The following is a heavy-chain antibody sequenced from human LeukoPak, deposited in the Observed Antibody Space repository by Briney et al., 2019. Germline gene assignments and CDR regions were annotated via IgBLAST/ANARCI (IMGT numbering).Heavy chain of an antibody. CDR1: GFTFGTYW. J-gene: IGHJ4*02. Sequence: PGGSLRLSCAASGFTFGTYWMTWVRQAPGKGLEWVANIKHDGSEKYYVDSVKGRFTISRDNAKNSLYLQMNSLRAEDTAVYYCAKDRWDLGYWGQRTLVTVSS. CDR2: IKHDGSEK. D-gene: IGHD1-26*01. V-gene: IGHV3-7*01. CDR3: AKDRWDLGY.